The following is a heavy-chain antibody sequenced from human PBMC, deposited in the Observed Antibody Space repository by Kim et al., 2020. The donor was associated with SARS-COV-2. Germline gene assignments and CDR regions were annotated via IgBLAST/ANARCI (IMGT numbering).Heavy chain of an antibody. D-gene: IGHD3-10*01. V-gene: IGHV4-59*09. J-gene: IGHJ6*02. Sequence: YNPPLTSRVTISVDTSENQFSLKRSSVTAAETAVYYCASGGSGSSYARDVWGQVTTVTVSS. CDR3: ASGGSGSSYARDV.